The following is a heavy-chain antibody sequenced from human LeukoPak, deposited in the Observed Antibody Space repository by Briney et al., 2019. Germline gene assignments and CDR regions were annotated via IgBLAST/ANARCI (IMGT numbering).Heavy chain of an antibody. CDR1: GGSISSSSYY. CDR3: ARQFYESRSPHAKYFQH. V-gene: IGHV4-39*01. D-gene: IGHD3-22*01. CDR2: IYYSGST. J-gene: IGHJ1*01. Sequence: PSETLSLTCSVSGGSISSSSYYRGWIRQAPGRGLEWIGSIYYSGSTYYTPSLKSRVTISVDTSKNQFSLKLNSVTAADTAVYYCARQFYESRSPHAKYFQHWGQGTLVTVSS.